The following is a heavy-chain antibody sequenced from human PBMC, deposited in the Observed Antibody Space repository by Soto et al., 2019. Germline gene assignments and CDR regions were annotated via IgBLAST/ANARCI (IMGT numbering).Heavy chain of an antibody. CDR1: TDSSSFTNSY. V-gene: IGHV4-39*01. D-gene: IGHD3-10*01. CDR3: ARHRIEVVWRGFDF. Sequence: SETLSLTCTVSTDSSSFTNSYWGWIRQPPGKGLQWIGSSSYNGGTFYNPSLKGRVVISFDTSKKQSSLQVTSVTAADTAAYFCARHRIEVVWRGFDFWGQGSPVTVSS. CDR2: SSYNGGT. J-gene: IGHJ4*02.